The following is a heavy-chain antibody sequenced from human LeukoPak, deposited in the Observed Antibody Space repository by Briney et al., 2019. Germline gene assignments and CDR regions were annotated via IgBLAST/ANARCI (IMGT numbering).Heavy chain of an antibody. CDR1: GFTFSSYG. V-gene: IGHV3-33*01. Sequence: PGGSLRLSCAASGFTFSSYGMHWVRQAPGKGLEWVAVIWYDGSNEYYADSVKGRFTISRDNSKNTLYLQMNSLRAEDTAVYYCARVMYSSGWYGDYWGQGTLVTVSS. J-gene: IGHJ4*02. CDR2: IWYDGSNE. CDR3: ARVMYSSGWYGDY. D-gene: IGHD6-19*01.